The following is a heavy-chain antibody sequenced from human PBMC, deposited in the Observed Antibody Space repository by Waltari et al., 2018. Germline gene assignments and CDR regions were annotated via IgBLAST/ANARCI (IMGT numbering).Heavy chain of an antibody. CDR3: ARQDCSGGSCYSNWFDP. Sequence: QLQLQESGPGLVKPSETLSLTCTVSGGSISSSSYYWGWIRQPPGKGLEWIGSIYYSGSTYYNPSLKSRVTISVDTSKNQFSLKLSSVTAADTAVYYCARQDCSGGSCYSNWFDPWGQGTLVTVSS. V-gene: IGHV4-39*01. J-gene: IGHJ5*02. D-gene: IGHD2-15*01. CDR2: IYYSGST. CDR1: GGSISSSSYY.